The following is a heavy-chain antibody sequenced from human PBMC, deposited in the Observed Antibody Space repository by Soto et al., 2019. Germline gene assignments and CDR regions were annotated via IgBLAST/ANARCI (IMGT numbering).Heavy chain of an antibody. D-gene: IGHD3-16*01. CDR3: ARVMVWGSYYYYYYYMDV. CDR2: ISAYNGNT. CDR1: GYTFTSYG. J-gene: IGHJ6*03. V-gene: IGHV1-18*01. Sequence: GASVKVSWKASGYTFTSYGISWVRQAPGQGLEWMGWISAYNGNTNYAQKLQGRVTMTTDTSTSTAYMELRSLRSDDTAVYYCARVMVWGSYYYYYYYMDVWGKGTTVTVSS.